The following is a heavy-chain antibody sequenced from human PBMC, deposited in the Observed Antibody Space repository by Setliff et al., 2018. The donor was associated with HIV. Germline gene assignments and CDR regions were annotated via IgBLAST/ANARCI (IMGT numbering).Heavy chain of an antibody. V-gene: IGHV4-39*01. D-gene: IGHD3-3*01. CDR1: GGSISSSGPGYY. CDR3: ASLTTDRFLEWLFVY. CDR2: VYYSGYT. Sequence: SETLSLTCTVSGGSISSSGPGYYWGWVRQPPGGGLEWIGSVYYSGYTYYNPSLKTRVTISVDTSKNQFSLKLSSVTAADTAVYYCASLTTDRFLEWLFVYWGQGTRVTVSA. J-gene: IGHJ4*02.